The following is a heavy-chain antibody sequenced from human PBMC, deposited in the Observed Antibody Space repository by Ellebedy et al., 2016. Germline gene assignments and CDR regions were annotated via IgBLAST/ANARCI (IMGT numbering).Heavy chain of an antibody. Sequence: GESLKISXAASGFTFSSYSMNWVRQAPGKGLEWVSYISSSSSTIYYADSVKGRFTISRDNAKNSLYLQMNSLRDEDTAVYYCARGIHWWELRDDAFDIWGQGTMVTVSS. D-gene: IGHD1-26*01. CDR1: GFTFSSYS. V-gene: IGHV3-48*02. J-gene: IGHJ3*02. CDR3: ARGIHWWELRDDAFDI. CDR2: ISSSSSTI.